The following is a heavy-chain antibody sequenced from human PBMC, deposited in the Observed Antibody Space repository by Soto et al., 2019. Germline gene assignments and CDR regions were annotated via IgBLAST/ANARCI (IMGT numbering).Heavy chain of an antibody. Sequence: QVQLVQSGAEVKKPGSSVKVSCKASGDTFSSYVINWVRQAPGQGLEWMGGIIPMFGTANYAQKFKGRVTITAGESTNTVYMELSSLRSEDTAVYYCARVGPAHYYDSSGYYSPLDYWGQGTLVTVSS. CDR2: IIPMFGTA. V-gene: IGHV1-69*01. CDR1: GDTFSSYV. CDR3: ARVGPAHYYDSSGYYSPLDY. J-gene: IGHJ4*02. D-gene: IGHD3-22*01.